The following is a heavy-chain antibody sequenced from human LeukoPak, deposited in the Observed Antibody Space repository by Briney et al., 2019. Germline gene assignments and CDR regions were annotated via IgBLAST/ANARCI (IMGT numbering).Heavy chain of an antibody. V-gene: IGHV3-30*04. CDR1: GFTFSSYA. CDR3: TTDEDWNYARKDV. Sequence: PGRSLRLSCAASGFTFSSYAMHWVRQAPGKGLEWVAVISYDGGNKYYADSVKGRFTISRDNSKNTLYLQMNSLKIEDTAVYYCTTDEDWNYARKDVWGQGATVIVSS. J-gene: IGHJ6*02. D-gene: IGHD1-7*01. CDR2: ISYDGGNK.